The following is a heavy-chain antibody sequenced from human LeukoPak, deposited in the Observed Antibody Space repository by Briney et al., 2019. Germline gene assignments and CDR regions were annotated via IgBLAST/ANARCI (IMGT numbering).Heavy chain of an antibody. CDR1: GGSISSGSHY. V-gene: IGHV4-61*02. Sequence: SETLSLTCTVSGGSISSGSHYWSWIRQPAGKGLEWIGRIYNSANTNYNPSLKSRVIISVDTSKNQFSLKLSSVTAADTAVYYCARDNSYCTSTSCYYNWFDPWGQGTLVTVSS. D-gene: IGHD2-2*01. CDR2: IYNSANT. J-gene: IGHJ5*02. CDR3: ARDNSYCTSTSCYYNWFDP.